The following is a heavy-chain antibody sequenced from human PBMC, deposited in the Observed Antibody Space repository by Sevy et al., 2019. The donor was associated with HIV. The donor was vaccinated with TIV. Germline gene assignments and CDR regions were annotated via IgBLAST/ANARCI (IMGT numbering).Heavy chain of an antibody. CDR3: ARDMKKGSDAFDI. Sequence: ASVKVSCKASGGTFSTYAISWVRQAPGQGLEWMGGIIPIFGTANYAQKFQGRVMITADKSTSTAYMELSSLRSEETAVYFCARDMKKGSDAFDIWGQGTMVTVSS. J-gene: IGHJ3*02. D-gene: IGHD3-16*01. CDR2: IIPIFGTA. CDR1: GGTFSTYA. V-gene: IGHV1-69*06.